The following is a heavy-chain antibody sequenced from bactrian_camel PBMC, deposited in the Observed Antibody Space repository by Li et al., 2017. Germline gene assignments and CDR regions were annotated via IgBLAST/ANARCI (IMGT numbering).Heavy chain of an antibody. CDR3: VAGGRGAVCNIQGLTDFGS. D-gene: IGHD1*01. Sequence: HVQLVESGGGSVQAGGSLRLSCAGSGYGDWDLCMGWFRQGPGKEREGIAVKYIGGGGSTWYAGSVKDRFTITQDNAKNTLDLQMNSPKPEDTGEYYCVAGGRGAVCNIQGLTDFGSWGQGTQVTVS. J-gene: IGHJ6*01. CDR1: GYGDWDLC. CDR2: IGGGGST. V-gene: IGHV3S55*01.